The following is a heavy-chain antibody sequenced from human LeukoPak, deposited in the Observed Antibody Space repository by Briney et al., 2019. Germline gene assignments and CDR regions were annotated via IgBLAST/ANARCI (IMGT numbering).Heavy chain of an antibody. CDR3: ARREYYYGSEDFDWFDP. CDR1: GGSISSYY. D-gene: IGHD3-10*01. V-gene: IGHV4-59*08. CDR2: IYYSGST. Sequence: PSETLSLTCTVSGGSISSYYWSWIRQPPGKGLEWIGYIYYSGSTNYNPSLKSRVTISVDTSKNQFSLKLSSVTAADTAVYYCARREYYYGSEDFDWFDPWGQGTLVTVSS. J-gene: IGHJ5*02.